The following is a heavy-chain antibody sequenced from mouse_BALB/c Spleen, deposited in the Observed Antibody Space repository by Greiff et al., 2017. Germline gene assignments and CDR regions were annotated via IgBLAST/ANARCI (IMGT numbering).Heavy chain of an antibody. D-gene: IGHD1-2*01. Sequence: VQLQQSAAELARPGASVKMSCKASGYTFTSYTMHWVKQRPGQGLEWIGYINPSSGYTEYNQKFKDKTTLTADKSSSTAYMQLSSLTSEDSAVYYCASFPFFDYWGQGTTLTVSS. CDR1: GYTFTSYT. V-gene: IGHV1-4*02. CDR2: INPSSGYT. CDR3: ASFPFFDY. J-gene: IGHJ2*01.